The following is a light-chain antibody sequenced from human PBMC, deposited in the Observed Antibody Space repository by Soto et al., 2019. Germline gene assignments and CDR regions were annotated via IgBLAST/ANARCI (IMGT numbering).Light chain of an antibody. CDR3: AAWDDSLKEPV. J-gene: IGLJ7*01. CDR1: SSNIGSYT. Sequence: QSVLTQPPSASGTPGQRVTISCSGSSSNIGSYTINWYQQLPGTAPKLLIYSSNLRPSGVPDRFSGSKSGTSASLAISGLQSEDEADYYCAAWDDSLKEPVFGGGTQLTVL. CDR2: SSN. V-gene: IGLV1-44*01.